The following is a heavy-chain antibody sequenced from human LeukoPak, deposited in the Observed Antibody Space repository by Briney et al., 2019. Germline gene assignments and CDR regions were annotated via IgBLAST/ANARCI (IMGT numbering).Heavy chain of an antibody. CDR2: MNPNSGNT. D-gene: IGHD3-22*01. Sequence: ASVKVSCKASGYTFTSYDINWVRQATGQGLEWMGWMNPNSGNTGYAQKFQGRVTMTRNTSISTAYMELSSLRSEDTAVYYCARTASSALSRNLLPLDYWGQGTLVTVSS. V-gene: IGHV1-8*01. CDR3: ARTASSALSRNLLPLDY. CDR1: GYTFTSYD. J-gene: IGHJ4*02.